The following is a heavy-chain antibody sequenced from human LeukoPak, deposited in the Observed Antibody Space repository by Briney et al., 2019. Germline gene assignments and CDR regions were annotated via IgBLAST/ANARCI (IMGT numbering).Heavy chain of an antibody. CDR3: ARGPGHTAMVTRYYYMDV. CDR1: GGSISSYY. Sequence: SETLSLTCTVSGGSISSYYWSWIRQPAGKGLEWIGRIYTSGSTNYNPSLKSRVTMSVDTSKNQFSLKLSPVTAADTAVYYCARGPGHTAMVTRYYYMDVWGKGTTVTVSS. J-gene: IGHJ6*03. V-gene: IGHV4-4*07. CDR2: IYTSGST. D-gene: IGHD5-18*01.